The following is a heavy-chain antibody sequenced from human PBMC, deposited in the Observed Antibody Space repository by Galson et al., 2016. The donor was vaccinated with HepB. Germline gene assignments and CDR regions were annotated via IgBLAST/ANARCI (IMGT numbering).Heavy chain of an antibody. Sequence: SVKVSCKASGXXFSXXXISXVRQAPGQGLEWMGGIIPIFATANFPQKFQGRVPFTADESTNTAYMELSSLKSEDTAVYFCARSPEDNDLSTGYHLDYYYYGMDVWGQGTTVTVSS. D-gene: IGHD3-9*01. V-gene: IGHV1-69*13. CDR1: GXXFSXXX. CDR3: ARSPEDNDLSTGYHLDYYYYGMDV. J-gene: IGHJ6*02. CDR2: IIPIFATA.